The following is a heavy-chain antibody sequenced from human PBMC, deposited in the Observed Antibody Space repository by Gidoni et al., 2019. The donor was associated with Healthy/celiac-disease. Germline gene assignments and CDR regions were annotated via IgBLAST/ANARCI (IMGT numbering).Heavy chain of an antibody. J-gene: IGHJ4*02. Sequence: QVQLVQSGAEVKKPGSSVKASCKASGGTFSSYAISWVRQAPGQGLEWMGGIIPIFGTANYAQKFQGRVTITADESTSTAYMELSSLRSEDTAVYYCASITLSVLGRTPLDYWGQGTLVTVSS. V-gene: IGHV1-69*01. CDR3: ASITLSVLGRTPLDY. CDR1: GGTFSSYA. CDR2: IIPIFGTA. D-gene: IGHD3-16*02.